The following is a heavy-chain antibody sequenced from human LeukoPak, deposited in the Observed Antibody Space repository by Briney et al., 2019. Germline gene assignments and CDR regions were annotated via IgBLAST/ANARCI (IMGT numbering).Heavy chain of an antibody. D-gene: IGHD6-19*01. Sequence: GASVRVSCKASGGTFSSYAISWVRQAPGQGLEWMGGIIPIFGTANYAQKFQGRVTITADESTSTAYMELSSLRSEDTAVYYCARPTVAGKSGLAYWGQGTLVTVSS. CDR1: GGTFSSYA. V-gene: IGHV1-69*13. CDR3: ARPTVAGKSGLAY. CDR2: IIPIFGTA. J-gene: IGHJ4*02.